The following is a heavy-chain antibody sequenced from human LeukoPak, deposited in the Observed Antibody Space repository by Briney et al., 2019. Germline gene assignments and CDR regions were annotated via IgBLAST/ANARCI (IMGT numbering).Heavy chain of an antibody. V-gene: IGHV4-39*01. CDR3: ARQGLVTWGDGYNLDAFDV. CDR2: IFYSGTT. J-gene: IGHJ3*01. CDR1: GGSISSSSYY. Sequence: SETLSLTCTVSGGSISSSSYYWGWIRQPPGKGLEWIGTIFYSGTTYYNPSLKSRVTISVDTSKNQFSLRLSSVTAADTAVYYCARQGLVTWGDGYNLDAFDVWGPGTMVTVSS. D-gene: IGHD5-24*01.